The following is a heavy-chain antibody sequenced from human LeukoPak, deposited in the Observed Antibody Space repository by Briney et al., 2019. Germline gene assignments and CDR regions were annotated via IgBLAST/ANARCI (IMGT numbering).Heavy chain of an antibody. V-gene: IGHV3-30*18. Sequence: GRSLRLSCAASGFTFSSYGMHWVRQAPGKGLEWVAVISYDGSNKYYADSVKGRFTISRDNSKNTLYLQMNSLRAEDTAVYYCAKDGPIRCYDFWSGYCGALTDRYGMDVWGQGTTVTVSS. CDR2: ISYDGSNK. CDR3: AKDGPIRCYDFWSGYCGALTDRYGMDV. D-gene: IGHD3-3*01. J-gene: IGHJ6*02. CDR1: GFTFSSYG.